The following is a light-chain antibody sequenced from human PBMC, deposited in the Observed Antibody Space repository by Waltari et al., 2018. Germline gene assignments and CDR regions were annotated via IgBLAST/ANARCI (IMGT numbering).Light chain of an antibody. V-gene: IGLV1-44*01. CDR2: NNN. CDR1: SSNIGRTS. CDR3: ASWDDSLNGLV. J-gene: IGLJ1*01. Sequence: QSVLTQPPSASGTPGQRVTVSCSGSSSNIGRTSVTWYQHLPGPAPKLLIYNNNEWPSGVPDRFSASKSGTSASLAISGLQSEDEADYYCASWDDSLNGLVFGTGTKVIAL.